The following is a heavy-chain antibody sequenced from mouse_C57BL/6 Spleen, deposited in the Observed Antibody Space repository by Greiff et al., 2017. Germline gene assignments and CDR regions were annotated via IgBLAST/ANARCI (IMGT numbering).Heavy chain of an antibody. Sequence: EVKLVESGGGLVQPKGSLKLSCAASGFSFNTYAMNLVRQAPGKGLEWVARIRSKSNNYATYYADSVKDRFTISRDDSESMLYLQMNNLKTEDTAMYYCVGYGNSYAMDYWGQGTSVTVSS. CDR2: IRSKSNNYAT. D-gene: IGHD2-1*01. J-gene: IGHJ4*01. V-gene: IGHV10-1*01. CDR3: VGYGNSYAMDY. CDR1: GFSFNTYA.